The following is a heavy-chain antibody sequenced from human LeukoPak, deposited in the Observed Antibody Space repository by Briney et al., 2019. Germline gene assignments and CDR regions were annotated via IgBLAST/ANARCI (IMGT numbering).Heavy chain of an antibody. CDR2: IYYSGST. D-gene: IGHD3-10*01. J-gene: IGHJ4*02. V-gene: IGHV4-31*03. Sequence: SETLSLTCTVPGGSISSGGYYWSWIRQHPGKGLEWIGYIYYSGSTYYNPSLKSRVTISVDTSKNQFSLKLSSVTAAETAVYYCARLWYYYGSGRHDYWGQGTLVTVSS. CDR1: GGSISSGGYY. CDR3: ARLWYYYGSGRHDY.